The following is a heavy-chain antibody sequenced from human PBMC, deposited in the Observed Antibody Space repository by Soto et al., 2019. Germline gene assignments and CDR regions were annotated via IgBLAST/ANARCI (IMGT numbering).Heavy chain of an antibody. CDR3: ARGPYYDLIWNYYYMDV. CDR1: GGSISGHY. D-gene: IGHD3-16*01. CDR2: MYYSGST. J-gene: IGHJ6*03. V-gene: IGHV4-59*08. Sequence: QVQLQESGPGLVKPSETLSLSCSVSGGSISGHYWSWVRQTPGNGLEWIGSMYYSGSTNYNPSLKSRVTSSVDTSKNHFSLRLTSVTAADTAVYYCARGPYYDLIWNYYYMDVWRKGTTVSVSS.